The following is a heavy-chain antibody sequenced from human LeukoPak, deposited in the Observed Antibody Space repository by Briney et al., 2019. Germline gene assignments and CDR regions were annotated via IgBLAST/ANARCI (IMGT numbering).Heavy chain of an antibody. CDR2: INTNTGNP. V-gene: IGHV7-4-1*02. D-gene: IGHD3-22*01. CDR1: GYTFTSYA. CDR3: ARVNRPRPYYYDSSGTFDY. J-gene: IGHJ4*02. Sequence: GASVKVSCKASGYTFTSYAMNWVRQAPGQGLEWMGWINTNTGNPTYAQGFTGRFVFSLDTSVSTAYLQISSLKAEDTAVYYCARVNRPRPYYYDSSGTFDYWGQGTLATVSS.